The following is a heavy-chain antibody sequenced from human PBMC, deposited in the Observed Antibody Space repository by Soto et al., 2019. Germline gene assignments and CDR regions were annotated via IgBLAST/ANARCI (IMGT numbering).Heavy chain of an antibody. Sequence: QVQLVESGGGVVQPGRSLRLSCAASGFTFSSYGMHWVRQAPGKGLEWVAVISYDGSNKYYADSVKGRFTISRDNSKNTLYLQMNSVRAEDTAVYYCAKGRDYGEYVGYFDYWGQGTLVTVSS. D-gene: IGHD4-17*01. J-gene: IGHJ4*02. CDR2: ISYDGSNK. CDR3: AKGRDYGEYVGYFDY. V-gene: IGHV3-30*18. CDR1: GFTFSSYG.